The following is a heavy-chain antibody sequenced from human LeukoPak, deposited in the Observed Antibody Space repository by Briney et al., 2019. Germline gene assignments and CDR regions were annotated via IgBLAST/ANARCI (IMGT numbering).Heavy chain of an antibody. CDR1: GYTFTSYG. J-gene: IGHJ6*02. Sequence: ASVKVSWKASGYTFTSYGISWVRQAPGQGLEWMGWISAYNGNTNYAQKLQGRVTMTTDTSTSTAYMELRSLRSDDTAVYYCARDLYSNYVVDYYYGMDVWGQGTTVTVSS. CDR3: ARDLYSNYVVDYYYGMDV. V-gene: IGHV1-18*01. D-gene: IGHD4-4*01. CDR2: ISAYNGNT.